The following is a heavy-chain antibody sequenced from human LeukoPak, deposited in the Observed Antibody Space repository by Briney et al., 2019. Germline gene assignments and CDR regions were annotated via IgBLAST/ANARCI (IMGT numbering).Heavy chain of an antibody. J-gene: IGHJ6*02. CDR2: ISAYNGNT. V-gene: IGHV1-18*01. Sequence: ASVKVSCKASGYTFTSYGISWVRQAPGQGLEWMGWISAYNGNTNYAQKLQGRVTMTTDTSTSTAYMELRSLRSDDTAVYYCARDRSEYSSSWYDVFTYYYYGMDVWGQGTTVTVSS. CDR3: ARDRSEYSSSWYDVFTYYYYGMDV. D-gene: IGHD6-13*01. CDR1: GYTFTSYG.